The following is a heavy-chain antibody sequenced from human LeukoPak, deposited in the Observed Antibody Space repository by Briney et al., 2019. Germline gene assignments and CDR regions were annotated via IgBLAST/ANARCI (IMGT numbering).Heavy chain of an antibody. Sequence: GGSLRLSCAASGFTFSSYAMSWVRQAPGKGLEWVSAISSSGGSTYYADSVKGRFTISRDNSKNTLYVQMNSLRADDTAVYYCAKGSGYSGNDPKYYFDYWGQGTLVTVSS. CDR3: AKGSGYSGNDPKYYFDY. V-gene: IGHV3-23*01. J-gene: IGHJ4*02. D-gene: IGHD5-12*01. CDR2: ISSSGGST. CDR1: GFTFSSYA.